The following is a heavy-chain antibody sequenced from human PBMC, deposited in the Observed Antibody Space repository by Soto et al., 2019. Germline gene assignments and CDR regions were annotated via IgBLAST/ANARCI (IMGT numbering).Heavy chain of an antibody. CDR1: GGSFSGYY. CDR2: INHSGST. CDR3: ALANYYYYYGMDV. J-gene: IGHJ6*02. Sequence: PSETLSLTCAVYGGSFSGYYWSCIRQPPGKGLEWIGEINHSGSTNYNPSLTTRVTISVDTSKNQFSLKLSSVLAADTAVYYCALANYYYYYGMDVWGQGTTVTVAS. V-gene: IGHV4-34*01.